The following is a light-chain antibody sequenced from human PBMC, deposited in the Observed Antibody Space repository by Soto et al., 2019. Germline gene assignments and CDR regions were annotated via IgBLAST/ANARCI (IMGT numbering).Light chain of an antibody. Sequence: DIQMTQSPSTLYASVGDRVTXXXRASQSISSWLAWYQQKPGKAPKLLIYDASSLESGVPSRFSGSGSGTEFTLTISSLQPDDFATYYCQQYNSYWTFGQGTKV. V-gene: IGKV1-5*01. CDR3: QQYNSYWT. J-gene: IGKJ1*01. CDR2: DAS. CDR1: QSISSW.